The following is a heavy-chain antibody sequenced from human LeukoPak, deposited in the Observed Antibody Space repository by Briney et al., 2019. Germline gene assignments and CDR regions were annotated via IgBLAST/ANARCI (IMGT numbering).Heavy chain of an antibody. CDR2: IYYSGST. Sequence: PSETLSLTCTVSGGSISSGDYYWSWIRQPPGKGLEWIGYIYYSGSTNYNPSLKSRVTMSVDTSKNQFSLKLSSVTAADTAVYYCARVHPSIEWLPGQFDYWGQGTLVTVSS. V-gene: IGHV4-61*08. CDR3: ARVHPSIEWLPGQFDY. J-gene: IGHJ4*02. D-gene: IGHD5-12*01. CDR1: GGSISSGDYY.